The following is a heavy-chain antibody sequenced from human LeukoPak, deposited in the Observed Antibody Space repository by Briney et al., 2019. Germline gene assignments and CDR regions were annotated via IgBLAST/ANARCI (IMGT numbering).Heavy chain of an antibody. CDR2: ISFDGVNT. CDR1: GFTFDDYT. J-gene: IGHJ4*02. V-gene: IGHV3-43*01. D-gene: IGHD2-2*01. CDR3: AKDRLGYCSSTTCYGFDY. Sequence: GGSLRLSCAASGFTFDDYTMYWVRLAPTKGLEWVSLISFDGVNTFYADSVKGRFTISRDNSKNILYLQMTSLGAEDTAVYYCAKDRLGYCSSTTCYGFDYWGQGTLVTVSS.